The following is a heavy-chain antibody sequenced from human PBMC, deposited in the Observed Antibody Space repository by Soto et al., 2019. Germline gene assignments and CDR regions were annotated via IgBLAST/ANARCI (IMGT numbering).Heavy chain of an antibody. CDR2: INPNSGTT. Sequence: QVQLVQSGAEVKKPGASVKVSCKASGYTFTVYYMHWVRQAPGQRLEWMGWINPNSGTTNYAQKFQGWVTMTRDTSITTVYMEVSRLRSDDTAVYYCARVPRGVYYGMDVWGQGTTVTVSS. J-gene: IGHJ6*02. CDR3: ARVPRGVYYGMDV. V-gene: IGHV1-2*04. CDR1: GYTFTVYY. D-gene: IGHD3-10*01.